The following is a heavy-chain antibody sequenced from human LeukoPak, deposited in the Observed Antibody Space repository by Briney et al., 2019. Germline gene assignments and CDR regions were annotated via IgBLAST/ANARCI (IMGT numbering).Heavy chain of an antibody. V-gene: IGHV3-64*01. D-gene: IGHD2-2*01. J-gene: IGHJ4*02. CDR1: GFSLSTYD. CDR3: ARGYCSSTSCTNDY. Sequence: GGSLRLSCVASGFSLSTYDMYWVRQAPGKGLEYVSAITSNGGTTYYANSVKGRFTISRDNSKNTLYLQMGSLRAEDMAVYYCARGYCSSTSCTNDYWGQGTLVSVSS. CDR2: ITSNGGTT.